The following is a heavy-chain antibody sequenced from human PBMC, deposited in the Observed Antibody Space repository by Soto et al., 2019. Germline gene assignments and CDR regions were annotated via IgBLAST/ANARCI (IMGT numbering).Heavy chain of an antibody. J-gene: IGHJ5*02. CDR3: ARDEKGGVWFDP. Sequence: QVQLVQSGAEVKKPGSSVKVSCKASGGTFSSYAISWVRQAPGQGLEWMGGIIPIFGTANYAQKFQGRVTITADESTSTGYMERTSLRSEDTAVYCCARDEKGGVWFDPWGQGPLVTVSS. CDR1: GGTFSSYA. V-gene: IGHV1-69*12. D-gene: IGHD3-16*01. CDR2: IIPIFGTA.